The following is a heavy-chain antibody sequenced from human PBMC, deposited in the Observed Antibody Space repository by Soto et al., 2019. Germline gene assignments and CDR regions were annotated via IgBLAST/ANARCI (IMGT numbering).Heavy chain of an antibody. V-gene: IGHV1-18*01. Sequence: ASVKVSCKASGYIFSSYAFTWVRQAPGQGLEWMGWASGYNGNTNYAQKFQGRVTMTTDTSTSTAYMELRSLRSDDTAVYYCARDPSVYCGGGRCNSYFDYWGQGTQVTVSS. D-gene: IGHD2-15*01. J-gene: IGHJ4*02. CDR1: GYIFSSYA. CDR2: ASGYNGNT. CDR3: ARDPSVYCGGGRCNSYFDY.